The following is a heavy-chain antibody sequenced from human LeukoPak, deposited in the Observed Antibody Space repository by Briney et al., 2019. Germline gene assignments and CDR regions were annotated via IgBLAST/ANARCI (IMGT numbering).Heavy chain of an antibody. CDR1: GGTFSSYA. D-gene: IGHD5-12*01. CDR2: IIPILGIA. Sequence: SVKVSCKASGGTFSSYAISWVRQAPGQGLEWMGRIIPILGIANYAQKFQGRVTITADKSTSTAYMELSSLRSEDTAVYYCARFAVGYSGWPHDAFDIWGQGTMVTVSS. J-gene: IGHJ3*02. CDR3: ARFAVGYSGWPHDAFDI. V-gene: IGHV1-69*04.